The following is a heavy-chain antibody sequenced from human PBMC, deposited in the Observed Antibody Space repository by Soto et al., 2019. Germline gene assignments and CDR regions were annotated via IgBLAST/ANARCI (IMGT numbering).Heavy chain of an antibody. Sequence: EVLLLGSGGGLVQPGGSLRLSCEASGFTFNNYAVSWVRQTPGKGLEWVSAISAGGDSTKYAESVKGRFTSSRDKSKNTLYLQINSLRAEDTAIYYCAKEGIQTGTTFGFYFNDWGQGTLVTVSS. J-gene: IGHJ4*02. D-gene: IGHD1-7*01. CDR2: ISAGGDST. CDR1: GFTFNNYA. CDR3: AKEGIQTGTTFGFYFND. V-gene: IGHV3-23*01.